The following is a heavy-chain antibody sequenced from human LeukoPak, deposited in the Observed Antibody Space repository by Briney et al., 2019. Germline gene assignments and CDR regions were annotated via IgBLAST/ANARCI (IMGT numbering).Heavy chain of an antibody. V-gene: IGHV4-59*08. CDR3: ARLLHVDIVAPDWFDP. Sequence: SETLSLTCTVSGGSIRSYYWSWIRQPPGKGLEWIGYIDYSGSTNYNPSLKSRVTISVDTSKNQFSLKVSSVTAADTAVYYCARLLHVDIVAPDWFDPWGQGTLVTVSS. CDR2: IDYSGST. J-gene: IGHJ5*02. CDR1: GGSIRSYY. D-gene: IGHD5-12*01.